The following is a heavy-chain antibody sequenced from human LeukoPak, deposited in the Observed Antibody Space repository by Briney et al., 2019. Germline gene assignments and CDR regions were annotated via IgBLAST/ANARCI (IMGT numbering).Heavy chain of an antibody. CDR1: GFTFGDYA. J-gene: IGHJ4*02. CDR2: IRSKAYGGTT. D-gene: IGHD3-22*01. Sequence: GGSLRLSCTASGFTFGDYAMSWFRQAPGKGLEWVGFIRSKAYGGTTEYAASVKGRFTISRDDSKSIAYLQMNSLKTEDTAVYYCTRVLSASYYYDSSGYHFFDYWGQGTLVTVSS. V-gene: IGHV3-49*03. CDR3: TRVLSASYYYDSSGYHFFDY.